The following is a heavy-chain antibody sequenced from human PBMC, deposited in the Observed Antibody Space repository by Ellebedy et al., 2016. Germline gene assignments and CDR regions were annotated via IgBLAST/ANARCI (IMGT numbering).Heavy chain of an antibody. CDR3: ARNRYSGSPYYFDY. J-gene: IGHJ4*02. CDR1: GFTFNRNA. CDR2: IWFDGSKE. Sequence: GGSLRLSCAASGFTFNRNAMNWVRQAPGKGLEWVASIWFDGSKEFYADSVKGRFTISRDNAKRTLYLQMNSLRDDDTAVYYCARNRYSGSPYYFDYWGQGTLVTVSS. V-gene: IGHV3-33*01. D-gene: IGHD1-26*01.